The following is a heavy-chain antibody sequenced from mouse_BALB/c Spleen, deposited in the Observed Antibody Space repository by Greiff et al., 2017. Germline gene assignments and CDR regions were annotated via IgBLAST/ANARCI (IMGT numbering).Heavy chain of an antibody. D-gene: IGHD1-1*01. Sequence: VQLQQSGAELVKPGASVKLSCKASGYSFTSYYMHWVKQSHGKSLEWIGYIDPFNGGTSYNQKFKGKATLTVDKSSSTAYMHLSSLTSEDSAVYYCARSGRDYAMDYWGQGTSVTVSS. V-gene: IGHV1S135*01. CDR1: GYSFTSYY. J-gene: IGHJ4*01. CDR3: ARSGRDYAMDY. CDR2: IDPFNGGT.